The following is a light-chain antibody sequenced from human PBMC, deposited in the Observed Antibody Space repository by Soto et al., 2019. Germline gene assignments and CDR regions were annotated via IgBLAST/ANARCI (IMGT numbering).Light chain of an antibody. Sequence: IQLTQSPSSLSASVGDRVTLTCRASQGIRSYLAWYQQKPGKAPKLLIYGAATLESGVPSRFSGSGSGADFTLTISSLQTDDCATDYCQQLQSYPFTCGQGTKLEIK. CDR2: GAA. J-gene: IGKJ2*01. CDR1: QGIRSY. V-gene: IGKV1-9*01. CDR3: QQLQSYPFT.